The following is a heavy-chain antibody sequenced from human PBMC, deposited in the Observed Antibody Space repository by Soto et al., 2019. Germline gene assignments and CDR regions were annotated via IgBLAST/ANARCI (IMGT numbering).Heavy chain of an antibody. CDR1: GGSVSSGSYY. J-gene: IGHJ3*02. Sequence: QVQLQESGPVLVKPSETLSLTCTVSGGSVSSGSYYWGWILQPPGKGLEWVVYIYYSGNTKNNPSLKSRVNISLNTSKNQFSLKLHSVSAADTAVYYCARSSPDPFDIWGQGTMVTVSS. CDR3: ARSSPDPFDI. V-gene: IGHV4-61*01. CDR2: IYYSGNT. D-gene: IGHD6-6*01.